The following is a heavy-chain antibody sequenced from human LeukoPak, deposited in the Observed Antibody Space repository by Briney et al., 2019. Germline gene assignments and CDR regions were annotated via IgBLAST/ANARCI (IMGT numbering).Heavy chain of an antibody. CDR1: GGSFSGYY. Sequence: SETLSLTCAVYGGSFSGYYWSWIRQPPGKGLEWIGEINHSGSTNYNPSLKSRVTISVDTSKNQFSLKLSSVTAADTAVYYCARASLFEDYWGQGTLVTVSS. CDR2: INHSGST. V-gene: IGHV4-34*01. J-gene: IGHJ4*02. CDR3: ARASLFEDY. D-gene: IGHD2-21*01.